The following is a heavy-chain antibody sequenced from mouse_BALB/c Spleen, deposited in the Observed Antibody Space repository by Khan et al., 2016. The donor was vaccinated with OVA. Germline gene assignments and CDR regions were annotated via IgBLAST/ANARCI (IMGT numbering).Heavy chain of an antibody. CDR2: ITSGGSF. CDR1: GYSITSGYY. J-gene: IGHJ3*01. CDR3: ARAGRWFDY. V-gene: IGHV3-6*02. Sequence: EVQLQESGPGLVKLSQSLSLTCSVTGYSITSGYYWNWIRQFPGNKLEWMGYITSGGSFNYNPSLKNRISITRDTSNTQFFLTLNSVTPEDTATYYCARAGRWFDYWGQGTLVTVSA. D-gene: IGHD3-3*01.